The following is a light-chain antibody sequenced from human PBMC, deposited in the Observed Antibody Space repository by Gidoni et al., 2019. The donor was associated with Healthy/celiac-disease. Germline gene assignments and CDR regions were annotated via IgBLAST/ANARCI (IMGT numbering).Light chain of an antibody. Sequence: DIQMTQSPSSLSASVGDRVTITCRASQSISSYFNWYQQKPGKAPKLLIYDASSLQSWVPSRFSGIGAGTDFTVTIISLQPEESATYYCHQCHSTVIAFGQGTRLEIK. J-gene: IGKJ5*01. CDR1: QSISSY. CDR2: DAS. CDR3: HQCHSTVIA. V-gene: IGKV1-39*01.